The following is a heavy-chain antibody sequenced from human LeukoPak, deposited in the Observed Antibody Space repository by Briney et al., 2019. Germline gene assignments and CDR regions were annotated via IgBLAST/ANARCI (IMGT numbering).Heavy chain of an antibody. CDR1: GFTFSTYW. CDR3: ARGYDY. V-gene: IGHV3-74*01. D-gene: IGHD5-18*01. J-gene: IGHJ4*02. CDR2: INSDGSSI. Sequence: TGGSLRLSCAASGFTFSTYWIHWVRQAPGKGLVWVSRINSDGSSINYADSVKGRFTISRDNAKNTVYLQMNSLRVEDTAVYYCARGYDYWGQGTLVTVSS.